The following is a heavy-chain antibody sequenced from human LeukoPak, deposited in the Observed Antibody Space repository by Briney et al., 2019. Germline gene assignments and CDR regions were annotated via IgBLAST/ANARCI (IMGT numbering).Heavy chain of an antibody. Sequence: PGGSLRLSCAASGVTFSSYAMSWVRQAPGKGLEWVSAISGSGGSTYYADSVKGRFTISRDNSKNTLYLQMNSLRAEDTAVYYCAKCVWLRFRVFYGMDVWGQGTTVTVSS. CDR3: AKCVWLRFRVFYGMDV. CDR1: GVTFSSYA. D-gene: IGHD5-12*01. V-gene: IGHV3-23*01. J-gene: IGHJ6*02. CDR2: ISGSGGST.